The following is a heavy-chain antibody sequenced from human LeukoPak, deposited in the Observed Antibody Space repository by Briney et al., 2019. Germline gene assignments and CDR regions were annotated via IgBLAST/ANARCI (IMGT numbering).Heavy chain of an antibody. CDR1: GFTFSSYS. D-gene: IGHD3-22*01. CDR3: AKGDYYDSSGYVHPYDY. V-gene: IGHV3-21*04. CDR2: ISSSSSYI. J-gene: IGHJ4*02. Sequence: GGSLRLSCAASGFTFSSYSMNWVRQAPGKGLEWVSSISSSSSYIYYADSVKGRFTISRDNSKNTLYLQMNSLRAEDTAVYYCAKGDYYDSSGYVHPYDYWGQGTLVTVSS.